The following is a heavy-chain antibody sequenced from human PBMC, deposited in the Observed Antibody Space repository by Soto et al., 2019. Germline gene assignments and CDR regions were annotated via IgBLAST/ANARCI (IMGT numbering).Heavy chain of an antibody. V-gene: IGHV3-74*01. Sequence: GGSLRLSCAASGFTFSSYWMHWVRQAPGKGLVWVSRINSDGSSTSYADSVKGRFTITRDNAKNTLYLQMNSLRAEATAVYYCAREYYDSSGYYYLKHAFDIWGQGTMVTVSS. CDR3: AREYYDSSGYYYLKHAFDI. CDR1: GFTFSSYW. J-gene: IGHJ3*02. D-gene: IGHD3-22*01. CDR2: INSDGSST.